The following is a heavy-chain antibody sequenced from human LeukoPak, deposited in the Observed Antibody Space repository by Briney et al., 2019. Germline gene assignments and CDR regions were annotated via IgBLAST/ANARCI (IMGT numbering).Heavy chain of an antibody. Sequence: SETLSLTCTVSGGSMTGSSYYWGWIRQPTGKGLEWIGNIYYSGSTYYNPSLESRVTISVDTSKNQFSLKLSSVAAADTAMYYCARRHRGDDYFDYWGQGTLVTVSS. D-gene: IGHD5-24*01. CDR3: ARRHRGDDYFDY. J-gene: IGHJ4*02. CDR1: GGSMTGSSYY. V-gene: IGHV4-39*07. CDR2: IYYSGST.